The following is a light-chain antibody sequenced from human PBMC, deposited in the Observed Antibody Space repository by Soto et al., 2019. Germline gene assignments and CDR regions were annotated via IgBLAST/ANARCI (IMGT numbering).Light chain of an antibody. Sequence: AIQLTQSPSSLSASVGDRVTITCRASQGISSALAWYQQEPGKAPKLLIYDASSLESGVPSRFSGSGSGTVFTFTFCSLQPEDFATYYCQQFNSYPLTFGGGTKVDIK. V-gene: IGKV1-13*02. CDR3: QQFNSYPLT. J-gene: IGKJ4*01. CDR1: QGISSA. CDR2: DAS.